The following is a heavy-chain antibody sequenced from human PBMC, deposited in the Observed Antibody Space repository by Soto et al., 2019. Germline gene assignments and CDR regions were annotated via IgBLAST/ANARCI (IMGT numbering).Heavy chain of an antibody. CDR2: IYNDGTT. V-gene: IGHV3-53*01. Sequence: GGSLRLSCAASGFTLSDYYMTWVRQAPGKGLDWVSIIYNDGTTNYADSVKGRFTISRDISRNTLYLQMNSLRAEDTAVYFCARFDYWGQGTLVTVSS. CDR3: ARFDY. CDR1: GFTLSDYY. J-gene: IGHJ4*02.